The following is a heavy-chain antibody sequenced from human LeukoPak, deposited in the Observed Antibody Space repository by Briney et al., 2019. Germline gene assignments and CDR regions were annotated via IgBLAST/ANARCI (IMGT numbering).Heavy chain of an antibody. CDR1: GFTFSTYA. V-gene: IGHV3-30-3*01. CDR3: AREGLWDYGSGGGPDAFDI. CDR2: ISYDGSNK. J-gene: IGHJ3*02. Sequence: PGRSLRLSCAASGFTFSTYAMHWVRQGPGKGLEWVAVISYDGSNKYYADSVKGRFTISRDNAKNSLYLQMNSLRAEDTAVYYCAREGLWDYGSGGGPDAFDIWGQGTMVTVSS. D-gene: IGHD3-10*01.